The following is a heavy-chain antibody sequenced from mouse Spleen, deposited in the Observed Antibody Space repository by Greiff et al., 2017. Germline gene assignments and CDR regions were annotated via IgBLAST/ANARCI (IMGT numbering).Heavy chain of an antibody. V-gene: IGHV2-2*01. Sequence: VKLMESGPGLVQPSQSLSITCTVSGFSLTSYGVHWVRQSPGKGLEWLGVIWSGGSTDYNAAFISRLSISKDNSKSQVFFKMNSLQADDTAIYYCARGDWDEGAWFAYWGQGTLVTVSA. CDR3: ARGDWDEGAWFAY. CDR1: GFSLTSYG. J-gene: IGHJ3*01. CDR2: IWSGGST. D-gene: IGHD4-1*01.